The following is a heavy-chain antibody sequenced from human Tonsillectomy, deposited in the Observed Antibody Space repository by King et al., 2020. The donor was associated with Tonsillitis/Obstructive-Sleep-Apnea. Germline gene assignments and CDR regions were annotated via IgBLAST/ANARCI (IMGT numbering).Heavy chain of an antibody. CDR1: GFTFSSYA. J-gene: IGHJ4*02. Sequence: LVQSGGGVVQPGRSLRLSCAASGFTFSSYAIHWVRQAPGKGLEWVAVISYDGSHKYYADSVKGRFTISRDNSKNTLYLQMNSLRTEDTAVYYCARGEGYCSGGSCYSGINFDYWGQGTLVTVSS. V-gene: IGHV3-30*01. CDR2: ISYDGSHK. D-gene: IGHD2-15*01. CDR3: ARGEGYCSGGSCYSGINFDY.